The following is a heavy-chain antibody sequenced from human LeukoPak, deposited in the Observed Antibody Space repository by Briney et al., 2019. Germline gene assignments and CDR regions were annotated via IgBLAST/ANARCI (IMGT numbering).Heavy chain of an antibody. J-gene: IGHJ4*02. CDR1: GFTFSRYN. V-gene: IGHV3-21*01. D-gene: IGHD3-3*01. CDR2: IGSSTSYI. Sequence: GGSLRLSCAASGFTFSRYNMNWVRQAPGKGLEWVSSIGSSTSYIYYADSVKGRFTISRDNAKNSLFLQMNSLRAEDTAVYYCAKDMRIGDFWSGYSDYWGQGTLVTVSS. CDR3: AKDMRIGDFWSGYSDY.